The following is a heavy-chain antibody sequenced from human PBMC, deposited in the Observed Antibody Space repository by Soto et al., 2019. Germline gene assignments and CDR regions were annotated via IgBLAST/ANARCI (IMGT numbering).Heavy chain of an antibody. Sequence: QVQLVQSGAEVKKPGSSVKVSCKASGGTFSSYAISWVRQAPGQGLEWMGGIIPIFGTANYAQKFQGRVTITADESTSTAYMERSSRRSEDTAVYYCARAGVRRDYYYGMDVWGQGTTVTVSS. D-gene: IGHD3-10*01. J-gene: IGHJ6*02. CDR3: ARAGVRRDYYYGMDV. CDR1: GGTFSSYA. V-gene: IGHV1-69*01. CDR2: IIPIFGTA.